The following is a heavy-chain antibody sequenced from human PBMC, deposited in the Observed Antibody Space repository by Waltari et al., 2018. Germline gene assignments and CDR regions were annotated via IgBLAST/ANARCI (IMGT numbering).Heavy chain of an antibody. J-gene: IGHJ6*03. CDR1: GGSISSSLYY. CDR3: ASPAGATGYYYMDV. V-gene: IGHV4-39*01. CDR2: IYYTGRT. Sequence: QLQLQESGPGLVKPSETLSLTCTVSGGSISSSLYYWGWLRQPPGKGLEWIGSIYYTGRTYYNPSLKSRVTISVDTSENQFSLRLSSVTAADTAVYYCASPAGATGYYYMDVWGKGTTVTVSS.